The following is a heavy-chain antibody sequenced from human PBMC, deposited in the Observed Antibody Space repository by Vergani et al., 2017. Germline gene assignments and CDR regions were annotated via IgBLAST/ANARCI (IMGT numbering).Heavy chain of an antibody. CDR1: GFTFSSFS. CDR3: AGGTXVAQNFNYYGMDV. Sequence: EVQLVESGGGLVKPGGSLRLSCAASGFTFSSFSMHWVRQAPGKGLEWVSSITRSSSYIYYVDSVKGRFTISRDSAKSSLYLQMNSLRAEDTAVYYCAGGTXVAQNFNYYGMDVWGQGTTVTVFS. J-gene: IGHJ6*02. V-gene: IGHV3-21*02. D-gene: IGHD4-23*01. CDR2: ITRSSSYI.